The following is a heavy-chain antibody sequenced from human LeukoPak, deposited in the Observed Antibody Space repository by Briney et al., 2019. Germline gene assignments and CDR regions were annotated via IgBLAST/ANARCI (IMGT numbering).Heavy chain of an antibody. D-gene: IGHD3-10*01. CDR2: ITGSDGTT. CDR1: GFAFSSYA. CDR3: ARDQYGSGGYYHDF. V-gene: IGHV3-23*01. Sequence: GGSLRLSCAASGFAFSSYAMNWVRQAPGKGLEWVSVITGSDGTTYYSDSVKGRFTISRDNSKNTLYLQMNSLRAEHTAVYYCARDQYGSGGYYHDFWGQGTLVTVPS. J-gene: IGHJ4*02.